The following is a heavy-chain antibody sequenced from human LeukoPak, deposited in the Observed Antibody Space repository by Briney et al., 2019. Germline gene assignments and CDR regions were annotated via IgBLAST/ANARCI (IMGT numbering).Heavy chain of an antibody. J-gene: IGHJ4*02. CDR3: ARDPGCSYALDY. V-gene: IGHV3-48*02. CDR2: ISWGSNVI. D-gene: IGHD3-16*01. CDR1: GFTFSTYS. Sequence: GGSLRLSCTASGFTFSTYSMNWVRQAPGKGPEWLSYISWGSNVIYYADSVKGRFTTSRDDAKNSLFLQMNSLTDEDTAVYYCARDPGCSYALDYWGRGTLVTVSS.